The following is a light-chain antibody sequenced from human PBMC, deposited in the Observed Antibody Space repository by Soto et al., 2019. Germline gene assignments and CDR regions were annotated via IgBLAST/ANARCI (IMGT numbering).Light chain of an antibody. CDR1: QSVSSSY. J-gene: IGKJ5*01. V-gene: IGKV3-20*01. Sequence: EIVLTQSPGTLSLSPGERATLSCRASQSVSSSYLAWYQQKPGQAPRLLIYCASSRATGIPDRFSGSGSGTDFTLTISRLEPEDFAVYYCQQYGSSGTFGQGTRLEIK. CDR2: CAS. CDR3: QQYGSSGT.